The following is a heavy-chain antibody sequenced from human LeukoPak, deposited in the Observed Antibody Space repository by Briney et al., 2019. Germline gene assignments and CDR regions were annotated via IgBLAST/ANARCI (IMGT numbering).Heavy chain of an antibody. CDR3: ARFRKPPGLVKRGTNFDY. V-gene: IGHV5-51*01. J-gene: IGHJ4*02. D-gene: IGHD3/OR15-3a*01. CDR1: GYSFTSYW. CDR2: IYPGDSDT. Sequence: GESLKISCKCSGYSFTSYWIGWVRQMPGKGLECMAIIYPGDSDTRYSPSFQGQVTISADKSISTAYLQWSSLKASDTAMYYCARFRKPPGLVKRGTNFDYWGQGTLVTVSS.